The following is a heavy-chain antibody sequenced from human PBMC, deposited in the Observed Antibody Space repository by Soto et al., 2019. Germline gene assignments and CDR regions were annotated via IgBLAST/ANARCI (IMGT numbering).Heavy chain of an antibody. CDR2: INHSGST. Sequence: SETLSLTCAVYGGSFSGYYWSWIRQPPGKGLEWIGEINHSGSTNYNPSLKSRVTISVDTSKNQFSLKLSSVTAADTAVYYCARSKCSGINPHLDRKDVWGQGTTVTVSS. CDR1: GGSFSGYY. J-gene: IGHJ6*02. D-gene: IGHD3-10*02. V-gene: IGHV4-34*01. CDR3: ARSKCSGINPHLDRKDV.